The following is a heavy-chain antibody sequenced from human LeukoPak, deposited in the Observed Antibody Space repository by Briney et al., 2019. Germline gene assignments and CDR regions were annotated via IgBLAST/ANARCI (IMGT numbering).Heavy chain of an antibody. J-gene: IGHJ4*02. CDR2: IDQGGSS. CDR1: GFTFSDYY. V-gene: IGHV4-34*08. D-gene: IGHD1-1*01. Sequence: GSLRLSCAASGFTFSDYYMSWIRQPPGKGLEWIGEIDQGGSSNYNPSLKSRMTLSIDTSKNQFSLRLRSLTAADTAVYYCAGYNWNDGGFDCWGQGTLVTVSS. CDR3: AGYNWNDGGFDC.